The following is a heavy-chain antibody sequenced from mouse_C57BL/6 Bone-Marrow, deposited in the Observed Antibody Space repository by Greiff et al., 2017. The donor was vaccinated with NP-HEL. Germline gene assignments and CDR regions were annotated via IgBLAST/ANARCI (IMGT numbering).Heavy chain of an antibody. J-gene: IGHJ4*01. CDR3: ARGDYYGSSYPSYYAMDY. D-gene: IGHD1-1*01. CDR1: GFNIKNTY. Sequence: VQLQQSVAELVRPGASVKLSCTASGFNIKNTYMHWVKQRPEQGLEWIGRIDPANGNTKYAPKFQGKATITADTSSNTAYLQLSSLTSEDTAIYYCARGDYYGSSYPSYYAMDYWGQGTSVTVSS. CDR2: IDPANGNT. V-gene: IGHV14-3*01.